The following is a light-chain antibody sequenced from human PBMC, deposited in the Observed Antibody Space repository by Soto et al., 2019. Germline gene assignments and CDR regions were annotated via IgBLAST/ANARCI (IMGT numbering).Light chain of an antibody. CDR2: AAS. CDR3: QQYNSWPLT. J-gene: IGKJ4*01. Sequence: EVVMTQSPATLSVSPGERANLSCRTSQSVYNNLAWYLQKPGQAHRLLISAASTRATGIPARFSGSGSGTEFTLTINSLQSEDFAVYYCQQYNSWPLTFGGGTKVEIK. V-gene: IGKV3D-15*01. CDR1: QSVYNN.